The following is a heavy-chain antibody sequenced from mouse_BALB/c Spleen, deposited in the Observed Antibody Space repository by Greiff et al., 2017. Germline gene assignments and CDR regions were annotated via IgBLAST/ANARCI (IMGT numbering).Heavy chain of an antibody. D-gene: IGHD1-1*01. CDR1: GYTFTDYN. Sequence: EVQLQQSGPELVKPGASVKIPCKASGYTFTDYNMDWVKQSHGKSLEWIGDINPNNGGTIYNQKFKGKATLTVDKSSSTAYMELRSLTSEDTAVYYCARRYYGSSLLLYFDVWGAGTTVTVSS. V-gene: IGHV1-18*01. J-gene: IGHJ1*01. CDR3: ARRYYGSSLLLYFDV. CDR2: INPNNGGT.